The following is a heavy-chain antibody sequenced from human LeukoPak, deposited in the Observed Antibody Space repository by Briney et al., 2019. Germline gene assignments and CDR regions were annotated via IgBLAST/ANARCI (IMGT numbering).Heavy chain of an antibody. Sequence: PSETLSLSCAVYGGSFSGDYWSWIRQPPGKGLQWIGEINHSGNTNNNPSLKSRVTMSVDTSKNQLSLNLTSVTAADTAVYYCARVHGHNLGTLDCWGQGILVTVSS. CDR3: ARVHGHNLGTLDC. CDR1: GGSFSGDY. J-gene: IGHJ4*02. CDR2: INHSGNT. V-gene: IGHV4-34*01. D-gene: IGHD5-24*01.